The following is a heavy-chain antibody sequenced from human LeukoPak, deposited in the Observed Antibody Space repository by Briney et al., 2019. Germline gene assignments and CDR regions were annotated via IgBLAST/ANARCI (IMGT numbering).Heavy chain of an antibody. CDR3: ARDGLILGYCSSTSCYFAKDGMDV. D-gene: IGHD2-2*01. V-gene: IGHV1-2*02. CDR1: GYTFTGYY. CDR2: INPNSGGT. J-gene: IGHJ6*02. Sequence: GASVKVSCKASGYTFTGYYMHWVRQAPGQGLEWMGWINPNSGGTNYAQKFQGRVTMTRDTSISTAYMELSRLRSDDTAVYYCARDGLILGYCSSTSCYFAKDGMDVWGQGTTVTVSS.